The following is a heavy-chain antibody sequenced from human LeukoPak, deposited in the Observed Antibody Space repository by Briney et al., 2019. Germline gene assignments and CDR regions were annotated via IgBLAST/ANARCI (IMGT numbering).Heavy chain of an antibody. V-gene: IGHV4-34*01. D-gene: IGHD3-10*01. J-gene: IGHJ3*02. Sequence: SETLSLTCAVYGGSFSGYFWNWIRQPPGKELEWIGEINHSGSTNYNPSLKSRVTISVDTSKNQFSLKLSSVTAADTAVYYCARKQTYYYGSGPAFDIWGQGTMVTVSS. CDR3: ARKQTYYYGSGPAFDI. CDR1: GGSFSGYF. CDR2: INHSGST.